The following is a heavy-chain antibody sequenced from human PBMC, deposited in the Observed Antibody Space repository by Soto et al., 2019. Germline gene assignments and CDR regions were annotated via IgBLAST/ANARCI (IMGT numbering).Heavy chain of an antibody. J-gene: IGHJ4*02. V-gene: IGHV2-5*01. Sequence: SGPTLVKPTQTLTLTCKFSGFSLSTSGVGVGWIRQPPGKDLEWLALIYWNDDKSYSPSLKRRLNITKETSKNQVVLTMTSMDPVDTATYYCAHSPYPYCYYLVRPFDYWGQGTLVTGSS. CDR3: AHSPYPYCYYLVRPFDY. CDR1: GFSLSTSGVG. D-gene: IGHD3-16*02. CDR2: IYWNDDK.